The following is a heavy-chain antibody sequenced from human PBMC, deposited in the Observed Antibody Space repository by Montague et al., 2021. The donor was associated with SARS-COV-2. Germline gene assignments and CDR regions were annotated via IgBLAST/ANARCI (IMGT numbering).Heavy chain of an antibody. Sequence: SLRLSCAASGFTLRGYWMTWVRQAPGKGLEWVASINRDGTEESYVDSVRGRFTIPRDNAQNSLFLQINRLRVEDTAVYYCARDRGWQGYDSWGQGTLVIVSS. CDR1: GFTLRGYW. CDR2: INRDGTEE. D-gene: IGHD6-19*01. V-gene: IGHV3-7*01. CDR3: ARDRGWQGYDS. J-gene: IGHJ4*02.